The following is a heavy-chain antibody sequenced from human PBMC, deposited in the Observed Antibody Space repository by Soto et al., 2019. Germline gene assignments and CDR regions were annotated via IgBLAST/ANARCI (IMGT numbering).Heavy chain of an antibody. D-gene: IGHD4-17*01. J-gene: IGHJ5*02. Sequence: QVQLVQSGAEVKKPGSSVKVTCKASGGTFSSYASSWVRQAPGQGLEWMGGIIPIFGTANYAQKFQGRVTITADESTSSAYRELSSMRSEDTAVYYCARGGAYGYYLVYNWFDPWGQGTLVTVSS. V-gene: IGHV1-69*12. CDR2: IIPIFGTA. CDR3: ARGGAYGYYLVYNWFDP. CDR1: GGTFSSYA.